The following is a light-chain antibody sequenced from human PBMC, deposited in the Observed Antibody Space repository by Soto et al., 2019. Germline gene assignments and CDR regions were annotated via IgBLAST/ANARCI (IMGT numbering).Light chain of an antibody. CDR1: SSDIGGYNS. CDR3: SSFAEATNLI. CDR2: DVT. J-gene: IGLJ1*01. Sequence: QSVLTQSPSASGSPGQSVTISCTGTSSDIGGYNSVSWYQQHPGKAPKVMIYDVTKRPSGVPDRFSGSRSGNTASLTVSAIQAEDEADYYCSSFAEATNLIFGTGTKVTVL. V-gene: IGLV2-8*01.